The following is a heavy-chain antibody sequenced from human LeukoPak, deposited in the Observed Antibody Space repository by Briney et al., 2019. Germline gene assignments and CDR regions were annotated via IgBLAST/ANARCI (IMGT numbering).Heavy chain of an antibody. CDR1: GYTFTGYY. Sequence: ASLKVSCKASGYTFTGYYMHWVRQAPGQGLEWMGWINPNSGGTNYAQKFQGTVNMTRDTSISTAYMELSRLKSDDTDVYYCARSSNPDYWGQGTLVTVSS. CDR2: INPNSGGT. CDR3: ARSSNPDY. V-gene: IGHV1-2*02. D-gene: IGHD2-2*01. J-gene: IGHJ4*02.